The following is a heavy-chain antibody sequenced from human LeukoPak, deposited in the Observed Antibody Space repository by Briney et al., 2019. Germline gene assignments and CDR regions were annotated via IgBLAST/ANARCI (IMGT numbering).Heavy chain of an antibody. J-gene: IGHJ6*02. CDR3: ARDRYCSGGSCYLRGYYYYYGMDV. Sequence: SETLSLTCAVYGGSFSGYYWSWIRQPPGKGLEWIGEINHSGSTNYNPSLKSRVTISVDTSKNQFSLKLSSVTAADTAVYYCARDRYCSGGSCYLRGYYYYYGMDVWSQGTTVTVSS. D-gene: IGHD2-15*01. CDR1: GGSFSGYY. CDR2: INHSGST. V-gene: IGHV4-34*01.